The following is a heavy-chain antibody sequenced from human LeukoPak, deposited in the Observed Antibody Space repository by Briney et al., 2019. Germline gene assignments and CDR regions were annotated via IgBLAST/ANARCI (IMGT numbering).Heavy chain of an antibody. V-gene: IGHV3-74*01. J-gene: IGHJ4*02. Sequence: PGGSLRLSCAASGFTFSSYWMHWVRQAPGKGLVWVSRINSDGSSTTYADSVKGRFTIPRDNVKNTLYLQMNSLRAEDTAVYYCARGGVYSTSAVDYWGQGTLVTVSS. CDR3: ARGGVYSTSAVDY. D-gene: IGHD6-6*01. CDR1: GFTFSSYW. CDR2: INSDGSST.